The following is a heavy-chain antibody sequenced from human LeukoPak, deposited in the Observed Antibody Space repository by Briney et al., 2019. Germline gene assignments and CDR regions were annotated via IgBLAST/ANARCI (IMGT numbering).Heavy chain of an antibody. Sequence: GGSLRLSCAASGFTFSNAWMSWVRQAPGKGLEWVGRIKSKTDGGTTDYAAPVKGRFTISRDDSKNTLYLQMNSLNTEDTAVYYCTFRGYSYGYVSDYWGQGTLVTVSS. J-gene: IGHJ4*02. D-gene: IGHD5-18*01. CDR1: GFTFSNAW. CDR3: TFRGYSYGYVSDY. CDR2: IKSKTDGGTT. V-gene: IGHV3-15*01.